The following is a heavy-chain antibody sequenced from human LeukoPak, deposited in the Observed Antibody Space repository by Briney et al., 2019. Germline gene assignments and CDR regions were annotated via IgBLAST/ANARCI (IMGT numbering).Heavy chain of an antibody. J-gene: IGHJ3*02. CDR3: ARDWLTMIVRGDAFDI. CDR1: GYTFTSYG. Sequence: GASVKVSCKASGYTFTSYGISWVRQAPGQGLEWMGWISAYNGNTNYAQKLQGRVTMTTDTSTSTAYMELRSLRSDNTAVYYCARDWLTMIVRGDAFDIWGQGTMVTVSS. D-gene: IGHD3-22*01. V-gene: IGHV1-18*01. CDR2: ISAYNGNT.